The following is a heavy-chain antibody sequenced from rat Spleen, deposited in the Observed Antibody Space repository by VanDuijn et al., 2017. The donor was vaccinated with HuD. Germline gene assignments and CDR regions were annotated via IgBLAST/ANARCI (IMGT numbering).Heavy chain of an antibody. J-gene: IGHJ2*01. V-gene: IGHV5-7*01. CDR3: ARRVIRAHYFDY. CDR1: GFTFSDYN. D-gene: IGHD4-4*01. CDR2: ISYDGSST. Sequence: EVQLVESGGGLVQPGRSLKLSCAASGFTFSDYNMAWVRQAPKKGLEWVATISYDGSSTYYRDSVKGRFTISRDNAKSTLYLQMDSLRSEDTATYYCARRVIRAHYFDYWGQGVMVTVSS.